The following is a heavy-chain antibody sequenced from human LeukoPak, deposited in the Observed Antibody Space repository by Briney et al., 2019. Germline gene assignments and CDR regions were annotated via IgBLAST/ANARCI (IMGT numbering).Heavy chain of an antibody. CDR3: AKDGAYSYGYAFDI. CDR1: GFTFSSYG. V-gene: IGHV3-30*18. J-gene: IGHJ3*02. CDR2: ISYDGSNK. Sequence: GGSLRLSCAASGFTFSSYGMHWVRQAPGKGLEWVAVISYDGSNKYYADSVKGRFTISRDNSKNTLYLQMNSLRAEDTAVYYCAKDGAYSYGYAFDIWGQGTMVTVSS. D-gene: IGHD5-18*01.